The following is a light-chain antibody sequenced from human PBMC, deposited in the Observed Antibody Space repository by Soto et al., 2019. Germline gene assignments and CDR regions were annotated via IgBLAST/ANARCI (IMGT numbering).Light chain of an antibody. J-gene: IGKJ5*01. V-gene: IGKV2-28*01. Sequence: IVMAQSPLSLSVSPGEAASISCRSSHSLLHTSGDNYFYWYLQRPGQSPQLLIYLGSKRASGVSDRFSGSGSGTRFTLRSSIVEAEDVGTYYCMQALQSLTFGQGTRLEIK. CDR3: MQALQSLT. CDR2: LGS. CDR1: HSLLHTSGDNY.